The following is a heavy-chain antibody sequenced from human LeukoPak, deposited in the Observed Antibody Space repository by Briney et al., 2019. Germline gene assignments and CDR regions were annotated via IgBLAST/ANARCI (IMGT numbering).Heavy chain of an antibody. D-gene: IGHD2-2*01. CDR3: ARGTYCSSTSCYADFDY. Sequence: SETLSLTCAVYGGSFSGYYWSWIRQPPGKGLEWIGEINHSGSTNYSPSLKSRVTISVDTSKNQFSLKLSSVTAADTAVYYCARGTYCSSTSCYADFDYWGQGTLVTVSS. CDR1: GGSFSGYY. V-gene: IGHV4-34*01. CDR2: INHSGST. J-gene: IGHJ4*02.